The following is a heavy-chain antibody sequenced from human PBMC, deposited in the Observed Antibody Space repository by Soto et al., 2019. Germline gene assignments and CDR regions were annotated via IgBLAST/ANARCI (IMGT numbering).Heavy chain of an antibody. J-gene: IGHJ6*02. D-gene: IGHD6-13*01. CDR3: ARLIVSSSWYYYYYGMDV. CDR2: IYYSGST. Sequence: SETLSLTCTVSGGSISSSSYYWGWIRQPPGRGLEWIGSIYYSGSTYYNPSLKSRVTISVDTSKNQFSLKLSYVTAADTAVYYCARLIVSSSWYYYYYGMDVWGQGPTVT. CDR1: GGSISSSSYY. V-gene: IGHV4-39*01.